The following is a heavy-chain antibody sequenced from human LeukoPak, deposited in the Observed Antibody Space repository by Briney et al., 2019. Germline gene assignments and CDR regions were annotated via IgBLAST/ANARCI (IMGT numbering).Heavy chain of an antibody. CDR1: GFTFSSYA. Sequence: GGSLRLSCAASGFTFSSYAMSWVGQPPGKGREWVSAISGSGGSTYYADSVKGRFTISRDNSKNTRYLQMNSLRAEDTAVYYCAKEGLNVWDYWGQGTLVTVSS. J-gene: IGHJ4*02. CDR2: ISGSGGST. V-gene: IGHV3-23*01. D-gene: IGHD2-21*01. CDR3: AKEGLNVWDY.